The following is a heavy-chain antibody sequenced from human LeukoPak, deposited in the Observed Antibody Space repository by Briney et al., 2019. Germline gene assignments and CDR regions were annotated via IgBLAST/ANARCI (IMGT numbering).Heavy chain of an antibody. CDR2: IYYSGST. J-gene: IGHJ5*02. D-gene: IGHD4-17*01. Sequence: SETLSLTCAVSGGSFSSYYWNWIRQPPGKGLEWIGNIYYSGSTNYNPSLKSRVTISVDTSKNQFSMKLSSVTAADTAVYYCARRMGGDYGNWFDPWGQGTLVTVSS. V-gene: IGHV4-59*08. CDR1: GGSFSSYY. CDR3: ARRMGGDYGNWFDP.